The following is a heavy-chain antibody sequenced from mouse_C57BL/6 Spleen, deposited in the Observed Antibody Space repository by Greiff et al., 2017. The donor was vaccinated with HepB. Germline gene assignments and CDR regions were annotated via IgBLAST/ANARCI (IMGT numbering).Heavy chain of an antibody. CDR3: ARAWYYFDY. CDR1: GFTFSSYA. V-gene: IGHV5-4*03. Sequence: EVKLVESGGGLVKPGGSLKLSCAASGFTFSSYAMSWVRQTPEKRLEWVATISDGGSYTYYPDNVKGRFTISRDNAKNNLYLQMSHLKSEDTAMYYCARAWYYFDYWGQGTTLTVSS. J-gene: IGHJ2*01. CDR2: ISDGGSYT.